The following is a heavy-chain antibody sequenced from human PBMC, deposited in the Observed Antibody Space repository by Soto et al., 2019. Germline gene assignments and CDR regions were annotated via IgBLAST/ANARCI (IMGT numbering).Heavy chain of an antibody. D-gene: IGHD5-12*01. CDR2: INTYNGNT. CDR3: AKSPRGEMATD. Sequence: QVQLVQSGAEVKKPGASVKVSCKASGYTFRNYAVNWVRQAPGQGLEWMGSINTYNGNTNYAQSLQDRVTLTADTATSTAFREWRSLRADDTAANYWAKSPRGEMATDLGQGTLVIVSS. J-gene: IGHJ4*02. V-gene: IGHV1-18*01. CDR1: GYTFRNYA.